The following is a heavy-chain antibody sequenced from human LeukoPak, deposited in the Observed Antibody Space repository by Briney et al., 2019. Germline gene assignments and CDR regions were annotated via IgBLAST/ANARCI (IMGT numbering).Heavy chain of an antibody. Sequence: SETLSLTCAVSGGSISSSNWWSWVRQPPGKGLEWIGEIYHSGSTNYNPSLKSRVTISVDKSKNQFSLKLSSVTAADTAVYYCASRGSSGPDYYYYYYMDVWGKGTTVTVSS. CDR3: ASRGSSGPDYYYYYYMDV. CDR2: IYHSGST. J-gene: IGHJ6*03. V-gene: IGHV4-4*02. D-gene: IGHD6-25*01. CDR1: GGSISSSNW.